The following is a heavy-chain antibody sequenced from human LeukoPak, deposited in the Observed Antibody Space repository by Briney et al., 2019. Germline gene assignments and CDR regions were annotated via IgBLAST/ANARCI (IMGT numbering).Heavy chain of an antibody. D-gene: IGHD6-13*01. Sequence: GGSLRLSCTASGFTFGGYAMSWFRQAPGKGLEWVGFIRSKAYGGTTEYAASVKGRFTISRDDSKSIAYLQMNSLKTEDTAVYYCTRAAYSSSPTDYWGQGTLVTVSS. CDR1: GFTFGGYA. CDR3: TRAAYSSSPTDY. V-gene: IGHV3-49*03. J-gene: IGHJ4*02. CDR2: IRSKAYGGTT.